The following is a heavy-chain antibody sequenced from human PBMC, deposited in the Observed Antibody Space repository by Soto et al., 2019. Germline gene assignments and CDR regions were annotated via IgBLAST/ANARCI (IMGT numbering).Heavy chain of an antibody. J-gene: IGHJ3*02. CDR3: AKDLTTNDAFDI. CDR1: GCTFDDYA. Sequence: GGSLRLSCAASGCTFDDYAMHWVRQAPGKGLEWVSGINWNSGSIGYADSVKGRFTISRDNAKNSLYLQMNSLRAEDTALYYCAKDLTTNDAFDIWGQGTMVTVSS. D-gene: IGHD3-22*01. V-gene: IGHV3-9*01. CDR2: INWNSGSI.